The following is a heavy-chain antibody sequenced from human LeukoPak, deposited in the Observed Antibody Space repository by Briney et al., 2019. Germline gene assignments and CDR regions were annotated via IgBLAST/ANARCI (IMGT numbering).Heavy chain of an antibody. D-gene: IGHD3-3*01. CDR1: GGSISSYY. V-gene: IGHV4-59*01. J-gene: IGHJ3*02. CDR3: ARDPTYYDFFRENHQPRNAFDI. Sequence: SETLSLTCTVSGGSISSYYWSWIRQPPGKGLVWIGYIYYSGSTNYNPSLKSRVTISVDTSKNQFSLKLSSVTAADTAVYYCARDPTYYDFFRENHQPRNAFDIWGQGTMVTVSS. CDR2: IYYSGST.